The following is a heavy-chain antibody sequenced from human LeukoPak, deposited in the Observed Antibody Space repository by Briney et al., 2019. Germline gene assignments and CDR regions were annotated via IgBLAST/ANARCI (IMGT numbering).Heavy chain of an antibody. CDR3: ARDLDGDGVYYFDY. CDR2: IHGSGST. CDR1: GGALSSGGYY. V-gene: IGHV4-61*02. Sequence: SETLSLTCTVSGGALSSGGYYWSWLRQPAGTGLEWIGRIHGSGSTYYNPSLKSRVTISVDTSKNQFSLKLSSVTAADTAVYYCARDLDGDGVYYFDYWGQGSLVTVSS. J-gene: IGHJ4*02. D-gene: IGHD3-10*01.